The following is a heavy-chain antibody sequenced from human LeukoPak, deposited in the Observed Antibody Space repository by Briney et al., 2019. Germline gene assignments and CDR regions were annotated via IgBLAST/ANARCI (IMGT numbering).Heavy chain of an antibody. CDR3: ARTPFAAAYLAD. CDR2: ISSSSSYI. CDR1: PLTFSVYT. Sequence: GGSLRLFCGASPLTFSVYTMNCVRHAPGKGLEWGTSISSSSSYIYYADSVKGRFTISRDNDNNSLYLQMNSLAADDTGVYYCARTPFAAAYLADWGQGTLVTVSS. D-gene: IGHD6-13*01. J-gene: IGHJ4*02. V-gene: IGHV3-21*01.